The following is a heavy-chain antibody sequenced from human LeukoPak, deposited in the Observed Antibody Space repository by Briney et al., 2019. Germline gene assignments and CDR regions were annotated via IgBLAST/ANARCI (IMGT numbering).Heavy chain of an antibody. J-gene: IGHJ4*02. CDR2: IYTSGST. Sequence: PSQTLSLTCTVSGGSISSGSYYWRWLRQPAGTGLEWIGRIYTSGSTNYNPSLKSRVTISVDTSKNQFSLKLSSVTAADTAVYYCAGGGILTGYYKEAHYSDYWGQGTLVTVSS. V-gene: IGHV4-61*02. CDR1: GGSISSGSYY. CDR3: AGGGILTGYYKEAHYSDY. D-gene: IGHD3-9*01.